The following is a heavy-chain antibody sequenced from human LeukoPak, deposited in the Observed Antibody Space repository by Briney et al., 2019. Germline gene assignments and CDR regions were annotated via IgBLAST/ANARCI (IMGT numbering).Heavy chain of an antibody. V-gene: IGHV4-59*01. Sequence: SETLSLTCTVSGGSISSYYWSWIRQPPGKGLEWIGYIYYSGSTNYNPSLKSRVTISVDTSKNQFSLKLSSVTAADTAVYYCARVGRRYYDRSGYYVYYFDYWGQGTLVTVSS. J-gene: IGHJ4*02. D-gene: IGHD3-22*01. CDR2: IYYSGST. CDR1: GGSISSYY. CDR3: ARVGRRYYDRSGYYVYYFDY.